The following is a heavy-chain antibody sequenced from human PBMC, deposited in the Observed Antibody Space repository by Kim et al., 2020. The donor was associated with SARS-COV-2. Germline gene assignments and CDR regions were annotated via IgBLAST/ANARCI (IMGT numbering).Heavy chain of an antibody. CDR2: IKKDGSEK. V-gene: IGHV3-7*03. Sequence: GGSLRLSCAASGFSFSSSWVSWVRQAPGKGLEWVAHIKKDGSEKYSVDSVKGRFTISRDSAKNSLYLQMKSMRAEDTAVYYCARDCAVVPAEAGYYYYGIDVWPQ. J-gene: IGHJ6*02. CDR3: ARDCAVVPAEAGYYYYGIDV. D-gene: IGHD2-2*01. CDR1: GFSFSSSW.